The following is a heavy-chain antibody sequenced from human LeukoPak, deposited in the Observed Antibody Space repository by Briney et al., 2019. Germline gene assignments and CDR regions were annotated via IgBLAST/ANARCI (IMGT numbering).Heavy chain of an antibody. V-gene: IGHV3-53*04. CDR3: ARDQVSAITFGGVIVQDAFDI. CDR1: GFIVSSNY. J-gene: IGHJ3*02. Sequence: GGSLRLSCAASGFIVSSNYMSWVGRPPGRGWRGSQLFSGGRTYFGDPVKGRINIFRPNSKKTLYLQMNSLRAEDTAVYYCARDQVSAITFGGVIVQDAFDIWGQGTMVTVSS. CDR2: FSGGRT. D-gene: IGHD3-16*02.